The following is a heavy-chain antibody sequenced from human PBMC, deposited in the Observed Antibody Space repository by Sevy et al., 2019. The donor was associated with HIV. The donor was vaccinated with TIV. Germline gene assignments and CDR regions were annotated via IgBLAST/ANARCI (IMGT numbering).Heavy chain of an antibody. CDR2: ISYDGSNK. V-gene: IGHV3-30*04. CDR1: GFTFSSYA. Sequence: GGSLRLSCAASGFTFSSYAMHWVRQAPGKGLEWVAVISYDGSNKYYADSVKGRFTISRDNSKNTLYLQMNSLRAEDTAVYYCARDLLNIVVVVAATPNYYYGMDVWGQGTTVIVSS. D-gene: IGHD2-15*01. J-gene: IGHJ6*02. CDR3: ARDLLNIVVVVAATPNYYYGMDV.